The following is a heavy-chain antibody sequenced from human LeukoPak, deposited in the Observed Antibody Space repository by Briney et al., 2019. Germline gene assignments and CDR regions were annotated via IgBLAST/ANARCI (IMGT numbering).Heavy chain of an antibody. D-gene: IGHD2-2*01. CDR1: GFTFSSYS. V-gene: IGHV3-48*04. CDR3: ASHAYQLLSHFDY. CDR2: ISAISSSST. J-gene: IGHJ4*02. Sequence: GGSLRLSCAASGFTFSSYSMDWVRQAPGKGLEWVSYISAISSSSTYYADSVKGRFTISRDNAKNSLYLQMNSLRAEDTAVYYCASHAYQLLSHFDYWGQGTLVTVSS.